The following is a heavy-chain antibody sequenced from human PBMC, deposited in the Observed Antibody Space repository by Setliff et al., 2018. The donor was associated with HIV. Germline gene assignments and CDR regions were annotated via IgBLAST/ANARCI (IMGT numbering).Heavy chain of an antibody. CDR3: ASTTYYYDSSGHPPGWFDP. Sequence: GASVKVSCKASGGTFSSYTISWVRQAPGQGLEWMGRVIPILGIANNAQKFQGRVTMTADKSTSTAYMELSSLRSDDTAVYYCASTTYYYDSSGHPPGWFDPWGQGTLVTVSS. CDR2: VIPILGIA. CDR1: GGTFSSYT. J-gene: IGHJ5*02. V-gene: IGHV1-69*02. D-gene: IGHD3-22*01.